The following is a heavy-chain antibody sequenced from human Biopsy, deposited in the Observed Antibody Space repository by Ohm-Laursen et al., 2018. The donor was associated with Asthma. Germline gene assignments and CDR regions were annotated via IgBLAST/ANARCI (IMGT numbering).Heavy chain of an antibody. V-gene: IGHV3-20*01. Sequence: SLRLSCTASGFNFGNYAMAWVRQAPGKGLDWVSGINWNGGSTGYADSVKGRFTISRDNAKNSLYLQMNSLRAEDTALYHCGRDMGGFGSGWFPVEFWGQGTLVTVSS. D-gene: IGHD6-19*01. CDR3: GRDMGGFGSGWFPVEF. CDR2: INWNGGST. CDR1: GFNFGNYA. J-gene: IGHJ4*02.